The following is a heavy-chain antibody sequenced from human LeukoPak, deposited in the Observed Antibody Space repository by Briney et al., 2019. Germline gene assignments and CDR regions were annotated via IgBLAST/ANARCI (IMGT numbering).Heavy chain of an antibody. CDR1: GFTFKSHW. J-gene: IGHJ4*02. CDR3: ARDLMSDF. V-gene: IGHV3-7*01. CDR2: IMEDGSVK. Sequence: PGGSLRLSCEAYGFTFKSHWMSWVRQAPGKGLEWVANIMEDGSVKNYVDSVKGRFTISRDNAKNSLYLQMNSLRAEDTGVYYCARDLMSDFWGQGTLVTVSS.